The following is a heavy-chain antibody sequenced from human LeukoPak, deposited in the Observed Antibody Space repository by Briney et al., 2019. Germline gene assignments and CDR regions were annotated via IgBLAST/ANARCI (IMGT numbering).Heavy chain of an antibody. Sequence: ESGPTLVNPTQTLTLTCTFSGFSLSTSGVGVGWIRQPPGKALEWLALIYWNDDKRYSPSLKSRLTITKDASKNQVVLTMTNMDPVDTATYYCAHSGTVTTPHDAFDIWGQGTMVTVSS. J-gene: IGHJ3*02. CDR3: AHSGTVTTPHDAFDI. CDR2: IYWNDDK. V-gene: IGHV2-5*01. D-gene: IGHD4-17*01. CDR1: GFSLSTSGVG.